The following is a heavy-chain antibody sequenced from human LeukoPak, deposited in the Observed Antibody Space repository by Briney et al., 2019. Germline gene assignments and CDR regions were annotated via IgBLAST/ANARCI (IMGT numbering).Heavy chain of an antibody. D-gene: IGHD6-13*01. J-gene: IGHJ4*02. CDR2: LWSDGYTA. Sequence: GRSLRLSCAQSGFNLNIFGMHLVRQVPGTGLEWAAVLWSDGYTAHYADSVKGRFTISRDSSENTLNLQMNRLRSEDTAVYYCVKESAADATFHFDSWGQGTLVTVSS. CDR3: VKESAADATFHFDS. V-gene: IGHV3-33*06. CDR1: GFNLNIFG.